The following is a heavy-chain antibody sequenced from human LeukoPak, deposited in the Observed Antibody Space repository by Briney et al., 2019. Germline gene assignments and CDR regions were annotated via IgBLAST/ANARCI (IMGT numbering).Heavy chain of an antibody. CDR2: INPNSGGT. V-gene: IGHV1-2*02. CDR3: ARDKILWFRELLGY. J-gene: IGHJ4*02. Sequence: ASVKVSCKASGYTFTGYYMHWVRQAPGQGLEWMGWINPNSGGTNYAQKFQGRVTMTRDTSISTAYMELSKLRSDDTAVYYCARDKILWFRELLGYWGQGTLVTVSS. D-gene: IGHD3-10*01. CDR1: GYTFTGYY.